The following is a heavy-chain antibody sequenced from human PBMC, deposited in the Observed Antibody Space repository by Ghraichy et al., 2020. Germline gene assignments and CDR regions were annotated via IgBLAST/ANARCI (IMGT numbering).Heavy chain of an antibody. D-gene: IGHD3-16*01. CDR3: AREPLGVRFWGPEY. J-gene: IGHJ4*02. V-gene: IGHV1-18*01. CDR2: ISAYDGNT. CDR1: GYTFTSYG. Sequence: ASVKVSCKASGYTFTSYGTSWVLQAPGQGLEWMGWISAYDGNTNYPQNFQGRITMTTDTSTSTAYMELRSLKSDDTAVYYCAREPLGVRFWGPEYWGQGTLVTVSS.